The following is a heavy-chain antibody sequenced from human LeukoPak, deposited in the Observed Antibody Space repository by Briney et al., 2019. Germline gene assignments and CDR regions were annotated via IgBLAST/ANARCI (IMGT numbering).Heavy chain of an antibody. J-gene: IGHJ6*03. CDR3: ARAPISGSYSQYSYMDV. V-gene: IGHV3-9*01. CDR1: GFSFGDYA. Sequence: GGSLRLSCAASGFSFGDYAMHWVRQAPGKGLEWVSGITWNSDIKAYADAVKGRFTVSRDNAKDSLYLQMNSLRSDDTALYYCARAPISGSYSQYSYMDVWGKGTTVTISS. CDR2: ITWNSDIK. D-gene: IGHD3-10*01.